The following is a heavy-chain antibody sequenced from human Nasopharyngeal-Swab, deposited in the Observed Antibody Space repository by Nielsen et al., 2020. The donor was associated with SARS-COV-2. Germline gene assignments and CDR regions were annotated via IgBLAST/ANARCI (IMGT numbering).Heavy chain of an antibody. CDR1: GGSINSLY. J-gene: IGHJ6*02. CDR2: IYYTGDT. D-gene: IGHD5/OR15-5a*01. V-gene: IGHV4-59*01. Sequence: SETLSLTCTVSGGSINSLYWNWIRQPPGKGLEWIGYIYYTGDTNYNPSLKSRVTISVDTSKNQFSLKLKSVTAADTAVYYCAIMKVGSTLVGMDVWGQGSMVTVSS. CDR3: AIMKVGSTLVGMDV.